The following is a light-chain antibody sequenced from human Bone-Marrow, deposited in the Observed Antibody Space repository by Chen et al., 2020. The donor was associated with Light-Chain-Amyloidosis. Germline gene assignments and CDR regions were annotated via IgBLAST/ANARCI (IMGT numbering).Light chain of an antibody. V-gene: IGLV6-57*01. CDR2: EDD. CDR1: TCSIATNY. Sequence: NFRLTQPHSLSESPGNTAINSTTRSTCSIATNYVQWYQQRPGSSPTTVIYEDDQRPSWVPDRFSGSIDRSSNSASLTISGLKTEYESDYYCQSYQGSSQGVFGGGTKLTVL. CDR3: QSYQGSSQGV. J-gene: IGLJ3*02.